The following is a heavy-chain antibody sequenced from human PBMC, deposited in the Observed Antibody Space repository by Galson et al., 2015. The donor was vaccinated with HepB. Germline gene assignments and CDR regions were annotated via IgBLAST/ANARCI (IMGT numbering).Heavy chain of an antibody. CDR3: ARGPTRGSGFGIADY. D-gene: IGHD6-25*01. Sequence: SLRLSCAASGFTFSDYYMSWIRQAPGKGLEWVSYISSSSTSTNYADSLKGRFTISRDNTMDSLYLQMTGLRPEDTAVYYCARGPTRGSGFGIADYWGQGVLVTVSS. CDR2: ISSSSTST. V-gene: IGHV3-11*06. J-gene: IGHJ4*02. CDR1: GFTFSDYY.